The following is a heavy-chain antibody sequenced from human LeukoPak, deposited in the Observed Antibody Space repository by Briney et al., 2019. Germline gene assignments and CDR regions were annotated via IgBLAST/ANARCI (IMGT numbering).Heavy chain of an antibody. Sequence: SETLSLTCAVYGGSFSGYYWSWIRQPPGKGLEWIGEINHSGSTNYNPSLKSRVTISVDTSKNQFSLKLSSVTAADTAVYYCARINSSPGTLLADYWGQGTLVTVSS. V-gene: IGHV4-34*01. CDR2: INHSGST. CDR1: GGSFSGYY. D-gene: IGHD6-13*01. CDR3: ARINSSPGTLLADY. J-gene: IGHJ4*02.